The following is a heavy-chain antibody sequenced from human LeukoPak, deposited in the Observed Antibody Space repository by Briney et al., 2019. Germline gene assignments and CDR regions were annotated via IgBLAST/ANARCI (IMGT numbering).Heavy chain of an antibody. V-gene: IGHV1-46*01. CDR1: GYTFTSYY. J-gene: IGHJ4*02. Sequence: AASVKVSCKASGYTFTSYYMHWVRQAPGQGLEWMGIINPSGGSTSYAQKFQGRVTMTRDTSTSTVYMELSSLRSEDTAVYYCARDTPGYYDSSGYPRPSRSFDYWGQGTLVTVSS. CDR3: ARDTPGYYDSSGYPRPSRSFDY. D-gene: IGHD3-22*01. CDR2: INPSGGST.